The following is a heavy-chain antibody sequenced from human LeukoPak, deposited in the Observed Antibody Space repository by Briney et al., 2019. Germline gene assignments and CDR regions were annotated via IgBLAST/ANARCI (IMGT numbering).Heavy chain of an antibody. V-gene: IGHV1-2*02. J-gene: IGHJ4*02. CDR3: ASSPSYIPY. CDR1: GYTFTDYY. Sequence: ASVKVSCKASGYTFTDYYIHWVRQAPGQGLEWMGWINPNSGDTNYAQTFQGRVTMTRDTSISTAYMELSRPTSDDTAVYYCASSPSYIPYWGQGTMVTVSS. D-gene: IGHD1-14*01. CDR2: INPNSGDT.